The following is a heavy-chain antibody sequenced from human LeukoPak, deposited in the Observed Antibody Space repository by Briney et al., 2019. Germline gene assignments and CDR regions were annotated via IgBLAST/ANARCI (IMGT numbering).Heavy chain of an antibody. CDR2: IYYSGST. D-gene: IGHD3-16*01. CDR3: ARQGYYDYIFDY. J-gene: IGHJ4*02. CDR1: GFTFSSYA. Sequence: GSLRLSCAASGFTFSSYAMSWIRQPPGKGLEWLGYIYYSGSTNYNPSLKSRVTISVDTSKNQFSLKLSSVTAADTAVYYCARQGYYDYIFDYWGQGTLVTVSS. V-gene: IGHV4-59*08.